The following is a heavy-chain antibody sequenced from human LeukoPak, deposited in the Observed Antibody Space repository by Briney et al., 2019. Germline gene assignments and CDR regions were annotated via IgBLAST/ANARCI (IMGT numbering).Heavy chain of an antibody. D-gene: IGHD6-19*01. CDR1: GFTFSSYG. Sequence: GGSLRLSCAASGFTFSSYGMHWVRQAPGKGLEWVSAISGSGGSTYYADSVKGRFTISRDNSKNTLYLQMNSLRAEDTAVYYCAKMGGSGWYCTDPWGQGTLVTVSS. J-gene: IGHJ5*02. V-gene: IGHV3-23*01. CDR2: ISGSGGST. CDR3: AKMGGSGWYCTDP.